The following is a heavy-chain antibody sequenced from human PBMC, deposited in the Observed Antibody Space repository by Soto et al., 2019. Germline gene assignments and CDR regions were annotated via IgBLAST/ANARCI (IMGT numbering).Heavy chain of an antibody. CDR1: GYTFNTYW. Sequence: PGESLKISCAASGYTFNTYWINWVRQMPGKCLEWMGRIDPDDSYTDYRPSFKGHVTFSVDKVNNTAYLKWSSLKASDTAMYYCTRRTKTTMTYYSFYGMDVWAQGTTVTVSS. D-gene: IGHD4-17*01. CDR2: IDPDDSYT. V-gene: IGHV5-10-1*01. CDR3: TRRTKTTMTYYSFYGMDV. J-gene: IGHJ6*02.